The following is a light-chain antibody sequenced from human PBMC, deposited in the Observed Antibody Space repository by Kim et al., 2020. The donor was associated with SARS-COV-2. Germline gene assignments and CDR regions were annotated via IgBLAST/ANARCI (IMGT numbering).Light chain of an antibody. CDR1: QSVLYTSNNKNY. CDR3: QQYFSIST. CDR2: WAS. Sequence: RVTINCKSSQSVLYTSNNKNYLAWYQKKPGQPPKLLIYWASTRESGVPDRFSGSGSGTDFTLTINTLQAEDVAVYYCQQYFSISTFGQGTRLEIK. J-gene: IGKJ5*01. V-gene: IGKV4-1*01.